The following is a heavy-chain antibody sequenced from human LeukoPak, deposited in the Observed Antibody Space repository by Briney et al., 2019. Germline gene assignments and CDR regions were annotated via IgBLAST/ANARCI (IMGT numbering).Heavy chain of an antibody. CDR2: IYYSGTT. D-gene: IGHD5-18*01. CDR3: ARHQMRYSYGTLFDY. V-gene: IGHV4-39*01. J-gene: IGHJ4*02. Sequence: SETLSLTCTVSGGSISTSNYSWGWIRQPPGKGLEWIGSIYYSGTTYYNPSLKSRVTISVDTSKNQFSLRLSSVTATDTAEYFCARHQMRYSYGTLFDYWGQGTLVTVSS. CDR1: GGSISTSNYS.